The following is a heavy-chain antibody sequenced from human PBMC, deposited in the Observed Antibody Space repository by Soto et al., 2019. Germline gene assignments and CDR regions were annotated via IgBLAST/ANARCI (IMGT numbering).Heavy chain of an antibody. CDR2: INRSGST. D-gene: IGHD3-10*01. J-gene: IGHJ6*02. V-gene: IGHV4-34*01. CDR3: ARGPRITMVRGVIRYYYGMDV. Sequence: SETLSLTCAVYGGSFSGYYWSWIRQPPGKGLEWIGEINRSGSTNYNPSLKSRVTISVDTSKNQFSLKLSSVTAADTAVYYCARGPRITMVRGVIRYYYGMDVWGQGTTVT. CDR1: GGSFSGYY.